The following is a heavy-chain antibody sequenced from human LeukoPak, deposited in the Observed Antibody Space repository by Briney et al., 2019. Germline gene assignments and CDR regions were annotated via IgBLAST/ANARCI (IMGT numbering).Heavy chain of an antibody. V-gene: IGHV1-8*02. J-gene: IGHJ4*02. D-gene: IGHD2-2*01. CDR3: ARGHWSGTSCYPFDY. CDR1: GGTFSSYA. CDR2: MNPSNGNT. Sequence: GSSVRVSCKASGGTFSSYAIRWVRQAPGQGLEWMGWMNPSNGNTGYAQKFQGRVTMTRNTSISTAYMELSSLKSDDTAVYFCARGHWSGTSCYPFDYWGQGTLVTVSS.